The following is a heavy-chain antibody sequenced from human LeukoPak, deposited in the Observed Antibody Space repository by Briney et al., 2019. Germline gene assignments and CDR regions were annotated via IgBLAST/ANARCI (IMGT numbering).Heavy chain of an antibody. CDR1: GYTFTSYA. V-gene: IGHV7-4-1*02. D-gene: IGHD3-22*01. J-gene: IGHJ4*02. Sequence: ASVKVSCKASGYTFTSYAMNWVRQAPGQGLEWMGWINTNTGNPTYAQGFTGRFVFSLDTSVSTAYLQISSLKAEDTAVYYCARWSPLYYYDSSGPYWGQGTLVTISS. CDR2: INTNTGNP. CDR3: ARWSPLYYYDSSGPY.